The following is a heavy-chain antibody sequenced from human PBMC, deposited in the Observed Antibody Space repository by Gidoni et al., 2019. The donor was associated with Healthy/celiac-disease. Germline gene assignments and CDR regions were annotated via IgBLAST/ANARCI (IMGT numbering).Heavy chain of an antibody. V-gene: IGHV2-26*01. CDR2: IFSNDEK. CDR3: ARMLNGDEVWFDP. J-gene: IGHJ5*02. Sequence: QVTLKESGPVLVKPTYTLTLTCTVSGFSLSNARMGVRWIRQPPGKALEWLAHIFSNDEKSYSTSLKSKLTISKDTAKSQVVLTMTNMDPVDTATYCCARMLNGDEVWFDPWGQGTLVTVSA. CDR1: GFSLSNARMG.